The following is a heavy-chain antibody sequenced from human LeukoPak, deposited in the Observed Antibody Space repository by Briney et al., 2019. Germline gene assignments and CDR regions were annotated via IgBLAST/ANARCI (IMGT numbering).Heavy chain of an antibody. Sequence: GGSLRLSCAASGFAFSSSAMHWVRQSPDKGLEWLAIVSFDGSNKYYADSVEGRFTISRDNSKNTLYLQISSLRVDDTAIYYCARDTSSVPHSINWANNRFDPWGQGTLVTVSS. V-gene: IGHV3-30*19. D-gene: IGHD6-13*01. CDR3: ARDTSSVPHSINWANNRFDP. CDR1: GFAFSSSA. J-gene: IGHJ5*02. CDR2: VSFDGSNK.